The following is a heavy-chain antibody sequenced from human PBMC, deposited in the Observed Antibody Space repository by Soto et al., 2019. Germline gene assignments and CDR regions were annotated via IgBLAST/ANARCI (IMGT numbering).Heavy chain of an antibody. CDR2: ISWKGGST. D-gene: IGHD1-7*01. CDR1: GFSFDDYG. J-gene: IGHJ3*02. V-gene: IGHV3-20*01. Sequence: GGSLRLSCAASGFSFDDYGMSWVRQAPGKGLQWVSAISWKGGSTGYGDSVKGRFTISRDNAKNSLYLQMNSLRAEDTALYHCARGKLSSARENAFDIWGQGTMVTVSS. CDR3: ARGKLSSARENAFDI.